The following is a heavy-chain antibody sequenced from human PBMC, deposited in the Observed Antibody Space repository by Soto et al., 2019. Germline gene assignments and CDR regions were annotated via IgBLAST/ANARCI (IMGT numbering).Heavy chain of an antibody. CDR2: IYWDDDQ. D-gene: IGHD6-19*01. CDR1: GFSLRTSGAG. J-gene: IGHJ5*02. CDR3: TRRDGGSGWYEWFGP. Sequence: QITLKESGPTLVKPTQTLTLTCTFSGFSLRTSGAGVGWIRQPPGKALEWLAVIYWDDDQYYSPSLKSRLTITEDTSKNQVVLTMTNIDPVDTATYYCTRRDGGSGWYEWFGPWGQGSLVTVSS. V-gene: IGHV2-5*02.